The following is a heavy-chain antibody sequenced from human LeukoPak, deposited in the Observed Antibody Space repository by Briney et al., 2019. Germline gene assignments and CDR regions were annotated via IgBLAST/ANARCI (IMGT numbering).Heavy chain of an antibody. CDR2: ISRGGNSK. Sequence: GGSLRLSCAASGFSFSDYYMSWIRQAPGKGLEWVSSISRGGNSKYSADSVKGRFIISRDSAKKSLDLQMDSLRAEDTAVYYCARGGLPNWGQGTLVTVSS. CDR3: ARGGLPN. J-gene: IGHJ4*02. V-gene: IGHV3-11*01. CDR1: GFSFSDYY.